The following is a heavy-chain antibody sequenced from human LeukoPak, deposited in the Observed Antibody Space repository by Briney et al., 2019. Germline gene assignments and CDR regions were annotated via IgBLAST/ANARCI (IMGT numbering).Heavy chain of an antibody. J-gene: IGHJ4*02. CDR3: TCGGTALDY. D-gene: IGHD2-21*02. CDR1: GYTFTAYY. CDR2: INPNSGGT. Sequence: ASVKVSCKASGYTFTAYYMHWVRQAPGQGLEWMGWINPNSGGTNYAQRFQGRVTMTRDTSISTAYMELSRLRSDNTAVYYCTCGGTALDYWGQGTLVTVSS. V-gene: IGHV1-2*02.